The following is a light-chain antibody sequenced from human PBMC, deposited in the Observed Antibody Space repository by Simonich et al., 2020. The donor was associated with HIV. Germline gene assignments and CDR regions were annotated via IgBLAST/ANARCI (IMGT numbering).Light chain of an antibody. CDR1: KGLLHHNGYHY. V-gene: IGKV2-28*01. J-gene: IGKJ5*01. CDR2: LVS. Sequence: DIVMTQSPLSLPITPGEPASISCRSSKGLLHHNGYHYLHLYLQKPGQSPHLLLYLVSIRASGVPDRFSGSGSGTDFTLKISRGEAEDVGVYYCMQALQTPRTFGQGTRLEIK. CDR3: MQALQTPRT.